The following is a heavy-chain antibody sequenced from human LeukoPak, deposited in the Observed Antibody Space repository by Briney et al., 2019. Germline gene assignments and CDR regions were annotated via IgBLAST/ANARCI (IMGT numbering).Heavy chain of an antibody. CDR2: INHSGST. CDR3: ARVLEGVTALDY. CDR1: GGSFSGYY. Sequence: SETLSLTCAVYGGSFSGYYWSWIRQPPGKGLEWIGEINHSGSTNYNPSLKSRVTISVDTSKNQFSLKLSSVTAADTAVYYCARVLEGVTALDYWGQGTLVTVSS. V-gene: IGHV4-34*01. D-gene: IGHD2-21*02. J-gene: IGHJ4*02.